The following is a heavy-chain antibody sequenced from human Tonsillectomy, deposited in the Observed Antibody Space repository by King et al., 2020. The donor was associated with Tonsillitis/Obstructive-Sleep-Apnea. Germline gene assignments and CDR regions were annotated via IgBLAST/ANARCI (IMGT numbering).Heavy chain of an antibody. CDR2: INSDRSST. V-gene: IGHV3-74*01. J-gene: IGHJ4*02. Sequence: VQLVESGGGLIQPGGSLRLSCAASGFTFSSYWMHGVRQAPGKGLVWVSRINSDRSSTSYADSVKGRFTISRDNAKNTLYLQMNSLRAEDTAVNYCARVGYDILTGYYIYFDYWGQGTLVTVSS. CDR1: GFTFSSYW. D-gene: IGHD3-9*01. CDR3: ARVGYDILTGYYIYFDY.